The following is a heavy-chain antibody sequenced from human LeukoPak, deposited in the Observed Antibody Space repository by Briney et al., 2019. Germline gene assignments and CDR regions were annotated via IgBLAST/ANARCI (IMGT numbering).Heavy chain of an antibody. D-gene: IGHD2-15*01. CDR3: AKDVRGGCSGGSCHY. V-gene: IGHV3-23*01. Sequence: GGSLRLSCAASGFTFSAYAMNWVRQAPGKGLEWVSAISNSGDTINYADSVKGRFTISRDNSRKMLYLQMNSLRAEDTAVYYCAKDVRGGCSGGSCHYWGQGTLVTVSS. J-gene: IGHJ4*02. CDR1: GFTFSAYA. CDR2: ISNSGDTI.